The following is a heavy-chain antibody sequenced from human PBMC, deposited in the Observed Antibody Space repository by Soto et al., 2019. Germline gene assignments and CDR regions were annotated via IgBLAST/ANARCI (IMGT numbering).Heavy chain of an antibody. V-gene: IGHV4-31*02. J-gene: IGHJ5*02. CDR2: IYYSGST. CDR1: RGSVSSGRYS. Sequence: SVTLSLTWIPSRGSVSSGRYSWCWIRKHPEKGREWIGYIYYSGSTYYNPYLKSGVTISVDTSKNQFSMKLRSVTAADTAMYYCARESSCSGGSCYSGARTWGQG. CDR3: ARESSCSGGSCYSGART. D-gene: IGHD2-15*01.